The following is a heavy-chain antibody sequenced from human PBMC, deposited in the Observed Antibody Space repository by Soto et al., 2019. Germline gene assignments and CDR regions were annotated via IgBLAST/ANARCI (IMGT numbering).Heavy chain of an antibody. CDR2: INRDGSEK. J-gene: IGHJ6*02. Sequence: GGSLRLSCEISGFTFSSYWMTWVRQAPGKGLEWVADINRDGSEKYYVDSVKGRFTISRDNAKNSLYLQMNSLRAEDTAVYYCARDHHCSSTSCYYYYYYYGMDVWGQGTTVTVSS. CDR3: ARDHHCSSTSCYYYYYYYGMDV. D-gene: IGHD2-2*01. V-gene: IGHV3-7*01. CDR1: GFTFSSYW.